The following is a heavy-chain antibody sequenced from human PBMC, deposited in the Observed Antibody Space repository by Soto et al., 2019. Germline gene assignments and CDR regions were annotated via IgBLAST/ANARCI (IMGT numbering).Heavy chain of an antibody. J-gene: IGHJ4*02. D-gene: IGHD3-22*01. Sequence: SETLSLTCTVSGGSISSSSYYWGWIRQPPGKGLEWIGSIYYSGSTYYNPSLKSRVTISVDTSQNQFSLKLSSVTAADTAVYYCATEAPPIYDSSGYYIHWGQGTLVTVSS. V-gene: IGHV4-39*01. CDR2: IYYSGST. CDR3: ATEAPPIYDSSGYYIH. CDR1: GGSISSSSYY.